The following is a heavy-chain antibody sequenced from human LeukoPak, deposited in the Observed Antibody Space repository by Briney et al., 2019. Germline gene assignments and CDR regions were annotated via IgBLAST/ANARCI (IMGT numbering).Heavy chain of an antibody. CDR2: INHSGST. V-gene: IGHV4-34*01. CDR3: ARGRYYDYVWGSYRHYYFDY. CDR1: GGSISSYY. J-gene: IGHJ4*02. D-gene: IGHD3-16*02. Sequence: PSETLSLTCTVSGGSISSYYWSWIRQPPGKGLEWIGEINHSGSTNYNPSLKSRVTISVDMSKNQFSLKLSSVTAANTAVYYCARGRYYDYVWGSYRHYYFDYWGQGTLVTVSS.